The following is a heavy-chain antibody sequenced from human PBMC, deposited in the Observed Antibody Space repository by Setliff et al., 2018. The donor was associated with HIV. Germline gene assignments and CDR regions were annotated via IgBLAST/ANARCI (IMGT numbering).Heavy chain of an antibody. V-gene: IGHV4-34*01. D-gene: IGHD1-26*01. Sequence: SETLSLTCAVYGGSFSGYYWNWIRQAPRKGLEWIGEIDHTGRINYNPSLKSRVTMSVDTSKNQFSLKLKSVTAADRGVYYCARSRLTWEIDFWGQGKLVTVSS. CDR1: GGSFSGYY. J-gene: IGHJ4*02. CDR3: ARSRLTWEIDF. CDR2: IDHTGRI.